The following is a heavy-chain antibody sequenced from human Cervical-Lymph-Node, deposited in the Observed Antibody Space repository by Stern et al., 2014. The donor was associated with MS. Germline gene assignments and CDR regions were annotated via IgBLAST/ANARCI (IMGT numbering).Heavy chain of an antibody. Sequence: EDQLVESGGGLVQPGGSLRLSCAASAFTFDDHWMTWVRQAPGKGLEWVADINQDGSEIYSVDSVKGRFPISQDNAKQSLYLHMNSLRAEDTAVYFCARALASPDFDFWGQGTLVTVSS. V-gene: IGHV3-7*01. CDR3: ARALASPDFDF. J-gene: IGHJ4*02. CDR2: INQDGSEI. D-gene: IGHD3-3*02. CDR1: AFTFDDHW.